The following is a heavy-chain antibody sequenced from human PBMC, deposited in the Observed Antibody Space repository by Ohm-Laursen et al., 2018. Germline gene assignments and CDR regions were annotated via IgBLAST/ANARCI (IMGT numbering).Heavy chain of an antibody. CDR1: GGTFSSYA. D-gene: IGHD3-22*01. V-gene: IGHV1-69*13. J-gene: IGHJ6*02. Sequence: SVKVSCKASGGTFSSYAISWVRQAPGQGLEWMGGIIPIFGTANYAQKFQGRVTITADESTSTAYMELSSLRSEDTAVYYCARRNYDSSGYYQYYYGMDVWGQGTTVTVSS. CDR2: IIPIFGTA. CDR3: ARRNYDSSGYYQYYYGMDV.